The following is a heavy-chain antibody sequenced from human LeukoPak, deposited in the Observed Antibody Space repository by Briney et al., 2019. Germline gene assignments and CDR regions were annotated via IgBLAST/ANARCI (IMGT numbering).Heavy chain of an antibody. CDR3: ARDSAQALYYYDSGGYYYFDY. Sequence: ASAKVSCKASGYTLTGYYLHWVRQAPGQGLEWMGWINPNSGGTNYAQKFQGRVTMTRDTSISTAYMELSRLRSDDTASYYCARDSAQALYYYDSGGYYYFDYWGQGTLVTVSS. CDR2: INPNSGGT. J-gene: IGHJ4*02. D-gene: IGHD3-22*01. V-gene: IGHV1-2*02. CDR1: GYTLTGYY.